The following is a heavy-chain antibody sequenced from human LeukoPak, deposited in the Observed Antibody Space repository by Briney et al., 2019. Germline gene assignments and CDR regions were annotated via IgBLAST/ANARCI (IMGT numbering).Heavy chain of an antibody. D-gene: IGHD6-19*01. CDR2: IYYSGST. J-gene: IGHJ4*02. CDR3: ARTLAVAGGYHDY. CDR1: GGSINSYY. Sequence: SETLSLTCSVSGGSINSYYWSWIRQPPGKGLEWIGYIYYSGSTNYNPSLKSRVTISVDTSKSQFSLKLSSVTAADTAVYYCARTLAVAGGYHDYWGQGTLVTVSS. V-gene: IGHV4-59*01.